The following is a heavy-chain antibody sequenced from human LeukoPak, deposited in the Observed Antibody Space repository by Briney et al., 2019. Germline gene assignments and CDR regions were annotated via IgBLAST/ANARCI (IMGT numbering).Heavy chain of an antibody. CDR2: IYYSGST. D-gene: IGHD3-22*01. V-gene: IGHV4-30-4*08. CDR3: ARVSHYDSSGYYYFDY. CDR1: GGSINSGDYY. Sequence: SQTLSLTCTVSGGSINSGDYYWSWIRQPPGKSLWWIGYIYYSGSTYYNPSLKSRVTISVDTSKNQFSLKLSSVTAADTAVYYCARVSHYDSSGYYYFDYWGQGTLVTVSS. J-gene: IGHJ4*02.